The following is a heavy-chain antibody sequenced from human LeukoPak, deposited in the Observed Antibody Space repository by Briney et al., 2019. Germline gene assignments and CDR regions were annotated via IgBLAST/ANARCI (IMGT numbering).Heavy chain of an antibody. Sequence: TSDTLSLTCTVSGGSISNYYWAWIRQPVGRELEWIGRVSSSGSSNYNPSLESRVTISVDTSKNQFSLKLSSVTAADTAVYYCARGVIVHYYYYYMDVWGKGTTVTVSS. CDR3: ARGVIVHYYYYYMDV. CDR1: GGSISNYY. D-gene: IGHD6-6*01. CDR2: VSSSGSS. V-gene: IGHV4-4*07. J-gene: IGHJ6*03.